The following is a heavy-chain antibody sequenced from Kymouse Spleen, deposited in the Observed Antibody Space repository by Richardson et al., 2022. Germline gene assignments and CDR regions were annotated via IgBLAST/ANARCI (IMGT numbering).Heavy chain of an antibody. Sequence: QVQLQESGPGLVKPSETLSLTCTVSGGSISSYYWSWIRQPPGKGLEWIGYIYYSGSTNYNPSLKSRVTISVDTSKNQFSLKLSSVTAADTAVYYCARDTVTRDYYYGMDVWGQGTTVTVSS. CDR3: ARDTVTRDYYYGMDV. V-gene: IGHV4-59*01. J-gene: IGHJ6*02. CDR2: IYYSGST. D-gene: IGHD4-11,IGHD4-11*01. CDR1: GGSISSYY.